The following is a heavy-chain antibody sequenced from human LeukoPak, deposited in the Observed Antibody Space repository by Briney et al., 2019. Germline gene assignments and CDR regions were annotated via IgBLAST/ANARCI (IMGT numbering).Heavy chain of an antibody. J-gene: IGHJ6*02. CDR1: GGSISSYY. CDR3: ARVGSDLVWYGMDV. Sequence: MSSETLSLTCTVSGGSISSYYWSWIRQPPGKGLEWIGYIYYGGSTNYNPSLKSRVTISVDTSKNQFSLKLSSVTAADTAVYYCARVGSDLVWYGMDVWGQGTTVTVSS. D-gene: IGHD3-10*01. CDR2: IYYGGST. V-gene: IGHV4-59*01.